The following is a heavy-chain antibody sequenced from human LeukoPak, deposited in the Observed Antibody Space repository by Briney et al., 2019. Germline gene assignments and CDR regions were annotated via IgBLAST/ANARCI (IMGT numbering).Heavy chain of an antibody. V-gene: IGHV3-21*01. CDR1: QFTFSSYS. CDR3: VRLRRNSDSSGYYYYYDY. CDR2: INRGATHI. J-gene: IGHJ4*02. Sequence: PGGSLRLSCAASQFTFSSYSMNWVRQAPGKGLERVSSINRGATHIYYADSLRGRFIISRDDAKNSLYLQMNSLRAEDTAVYYCVRLRRNSDSSGYYYYYDYWGQGTLVTVSS. D-gene: IGHD3-22*01.